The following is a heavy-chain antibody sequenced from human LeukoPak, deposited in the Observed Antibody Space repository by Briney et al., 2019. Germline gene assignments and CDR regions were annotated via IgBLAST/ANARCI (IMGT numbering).Heavy chain of an antibody. D-gene: IGHD3-10*01. CDR1: GFTVSSNY. Sequence: GGSLRLSCAASGFTVSSNYMSWVRQAPGKGLEWVSGINWNGGSTGYADSVKGRFTISRDNAKNSLYLQMNSLRAEDTALYYCARDSFQYYYGSGSSDYWGQGTLVTVSS. J-gene: IGHJ4*02. V-gene: IGHV3-20*04. CDR3: ARDSFQYYYGSGSSDY. CDR2: INWNGGST.